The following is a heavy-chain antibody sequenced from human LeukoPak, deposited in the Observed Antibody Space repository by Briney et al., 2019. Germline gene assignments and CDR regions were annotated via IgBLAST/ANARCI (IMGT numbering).Heavy chain of an antibody. J-gene: IGHJ4*02. V-gene: IGHV1-2*02. CDR2: INPNSGGT. D-gene: IGHD2-8*01. Sequence: ASVKVSCKASGYTFTGYYVHWVRQAPGQGLEWMGWINPNSGGTNYAQKFQDRVTMTRDTSISTAYMELSRLRSDDTAVYYCARGGVLMVYAPNILCECWGQGTLVTVSS. CDR3: ARGGVLMVYAPNILCEC. CDR1: GYTFTGYY.